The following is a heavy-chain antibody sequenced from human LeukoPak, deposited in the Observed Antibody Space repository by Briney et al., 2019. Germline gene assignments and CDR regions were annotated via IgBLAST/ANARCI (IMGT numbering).Heavy chain of an antibody. Sequence: SETLSHTSAISGASINSYQWSGVRQSAGKGLEWIGRISSSRGVDYNPSLENRISMSVDTSRNELLLQLHSVTAADSGVYYCAALHYLGHGPPRNWGQGTLVAVSS. D-gene: IGHD2/OR15-2a*01. CDR3: AALHYLGHGPPRN. J-gene: IGHJ4*02. CDR1: GASINSYQ. CDR2: ISSSRGV. V-gene: IGHV4-4*07.